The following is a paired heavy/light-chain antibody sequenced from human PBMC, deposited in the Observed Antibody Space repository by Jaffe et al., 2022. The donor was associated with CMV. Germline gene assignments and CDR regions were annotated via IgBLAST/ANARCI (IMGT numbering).Light chain of an antibody. V-gene: IGLV7-46*01. Sequence: QAVVTQEPSLTVSPGGTVTLTCGSSTGPVTSGHYPYWFQQKPGQAPRTLIYDTSSKQSWTPARFSGSLLGGKAALTLSGAQSEDEAEYYCLLSYNGPRVFGGGTKLTVL. CDR1: TGPVTSGHY. CDR2: DTS. J-gene: IGLJ3*02. CDR3: LLSYNGPRV.
Heavy chain of an antibody. J-gene: IGHJ5*02. Sequence: QLQLQESGPGLVKPSETLSLTCTVSGGSVTSSYYYWDWIRQPPGKGLEWIGSIYYSGSTSYNPSLNSRVTISRDTPRNQFYLKLTSVTAADTAVYYCSRRGDPWGQGTLVTVSS. CDR2: IYYSGST. V-gene: IGHV4-39*01. CDR1: GGSVTSSYYY. CDR3: SRRGDP. D-gene: IGHD3-16*01.